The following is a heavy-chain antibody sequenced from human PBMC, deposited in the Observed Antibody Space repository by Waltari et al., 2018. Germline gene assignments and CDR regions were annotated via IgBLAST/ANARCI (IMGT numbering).Heavy chain of an antibody. J-gene: IGHJ5*02. D-gene: IGHD4-17*01. CDR1: GFSFNSYS. CDR2: INSNGDYK. CDR3: ARGDTVTTRFFDP. V-gene: IGHV3-21*01. Sequence: EVQLVESGGGLVKPGGSLRLSCTASGFSFNSYSMSWVRQAPGKGLEWVSSINSNGDYKFYADSVAGRFIISRDSATNSLFLQMTSLRAEDTAVYYCARGDTVTTRFFDPWGQGTLVTVSS.